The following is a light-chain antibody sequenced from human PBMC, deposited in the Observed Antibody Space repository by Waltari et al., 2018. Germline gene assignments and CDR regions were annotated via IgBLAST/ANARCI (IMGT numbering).Light chain of an antibody. Sequence: EIVLTQSPGTLSLSPGERATLSCRASQSVGSTCLAWYQQKPGQAPRLLIFSASSRIPGIPDRFSASGYWTDFTLTISRLEPEDFAVYYCQQCAGSPYTFGQGTKLEIK. CDR1: QSVGSTC. CDR3: QQCAGSPYT. CDR2: SAS. V-gene: IGKV3-20*01. J-gene: IGKJ2*01.